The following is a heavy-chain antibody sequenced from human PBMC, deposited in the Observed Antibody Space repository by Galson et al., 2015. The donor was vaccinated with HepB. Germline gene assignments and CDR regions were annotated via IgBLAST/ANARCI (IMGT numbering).Heavy chain of an antibody. J-gene: IGHJ4*02. CDR3: ARDYAGMAGNYPLSY. V-gene: IGHV3-30-3*01. Sequence: SLRLSCAASGFTFGSFTMHWVRQAPGKGLEWVALISYDGSYKYYTDSVKGRLTISRDNSKNTLYLQMNGLRAEDTAVYYCARDYAGMAGNYPLSYWGQGTLVTVSS. D-gene: IGHD6-19*01. CDR2: ISYDGSYK. CDR1: GFTFGSFT.